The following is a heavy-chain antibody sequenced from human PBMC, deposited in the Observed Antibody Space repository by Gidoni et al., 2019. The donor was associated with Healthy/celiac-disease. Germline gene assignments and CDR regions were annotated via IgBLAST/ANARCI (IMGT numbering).Heavy chain of an antibody. Sequence: QVQLVQSGAEVQTPGASVTFSSKASDYTFPSYGISWVRQAPGQGLEWMGWISAYNGNTNYAQKLQGRVTMTTDTSTSTAYMELRSLRSDDTAVYYCARYFRLYCGGDCPVDYWGQGTLVTVSS. J-gene: IGHJ4*02. CDR3: ARYFRLYCGGDCPVDY. V-gene: IGHV1-18*04. D-gene: IGHD2-21*02. CDR2: ISAYNGNT. CDR1: DYTFPSYG.